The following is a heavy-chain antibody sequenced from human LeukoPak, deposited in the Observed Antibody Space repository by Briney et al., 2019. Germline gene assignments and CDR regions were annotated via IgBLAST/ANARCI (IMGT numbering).Heavy chain of an antibody. J-gene: IGHJ4*02. V-gene: IGHV1-8*01. CDR3: ARLKYYDSSGYASDFDY. Sequence: ASVKVSCKSSGYTFTSYDIHWVRQASGQGLEWMGWMNPNSGNTGYAQKFQGRVTMTRNTSISTAYMELSSLRSEDTAVYYCARLKYYDSSGYASDFDYWGQGTLVTVSS. CDR2: MNPNSGNT. D-gene: IGHD3-22*01. CDR1: GYTFTSYD.